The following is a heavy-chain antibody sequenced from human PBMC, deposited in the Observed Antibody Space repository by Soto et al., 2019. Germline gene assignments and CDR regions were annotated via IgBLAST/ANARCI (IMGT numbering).Heavy chain of an antibody. Sequence: QVQLVQSGAEVKKPGSSVKVSCKASGGTFSSYAISWVRQAPGQGLEWMGGIIPIFGPANYAQKFQGRVTITADESSITAYMELSSLRSEDTAVYYCAREGGSRNYRYYAMDVWGQGTTVTVSS. CDR3: AREGGSRNYRYYAMDV. D-gene: IGHD3-10*01. J-gene: IGHJ6*02. V-gene: IGHV1-69*12. CDR1: GGTFSSYA. CDR2: IIPIFGPA.